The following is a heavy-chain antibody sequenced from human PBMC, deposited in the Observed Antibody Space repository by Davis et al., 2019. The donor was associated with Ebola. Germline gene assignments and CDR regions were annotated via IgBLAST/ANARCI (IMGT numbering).Heavy chain of an antibody. CDR1: GFTFSSYA. CDR3: ATRGSSREFDY. Sequence: GESLKISCEASGFTFSSYAMSWVRQTPGKGLEWVSAITGSGSLTGYADSVKGRFTISRDNSKNTLNMQMNSLRVEDTAVYYCATRGSSREFDYWGQGTLVSVS. J-gene: IGHJ4*02. CDR2: ITGSGSLT. D-gene: IGHD6-13*01. V-gene: IGHV3-23*01.